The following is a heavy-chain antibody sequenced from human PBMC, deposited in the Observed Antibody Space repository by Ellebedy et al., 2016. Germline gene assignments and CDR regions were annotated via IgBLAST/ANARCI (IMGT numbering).Heavy chain of an antibody. CDR3: ARQVGGSFDY. Sequence: SETLSLTCTVSGGSISSYYWSWIRQPPGKGLEWIGSIYYSGSTYYNPSLKSRVTISVDTSKNQFSLKLSSVTAADTAVYYCARQVGGSFDYWGQGTLVTVSS. D-gene: IGHD1-26*01. CDR2: IYYSGST. J-gene: IGHJ4*02. V-gene: IGHV4-59*05. CDR1: GGSISSYY.